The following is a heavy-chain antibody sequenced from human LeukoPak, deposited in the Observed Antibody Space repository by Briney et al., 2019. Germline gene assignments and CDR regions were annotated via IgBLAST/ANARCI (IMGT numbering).Heavy chain of an antibody. CDR1: GGSISSYY. Sequence: SETLSLTCTVSGGSISSYYWSWIRQPPGKGLEWIGYIYYSGSTNYNPSLKSRVTISVDTSKNQFSLKLSSVTAADTAVYYCARDRDYDILTGPSTAFDIWGQGTMVTVSS. CDR3: ARDRDYDILTGPSTAFDI. D-gene: IGHD3-9*01. CDR2: IYYSGST. J-gene: IGHJ3*02. V-gene: IGHV4-59*01.